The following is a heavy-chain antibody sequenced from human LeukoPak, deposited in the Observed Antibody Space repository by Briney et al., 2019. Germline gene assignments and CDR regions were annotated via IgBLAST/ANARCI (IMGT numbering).Heavy chain of an antibody. Sequence: EASVKVSCKASGYTFTSYYMHWVRQAPGQGLEWMGIINPSGGDASYAQKFQGRLTMTRDTSTNTVYMELTSQRSEDTAVYYCAREVMDNLRFDYWGQGTLVTVSS. CDR3: AREVMDNLRFDY. CDR2: INPSGGDA. J-gene: IGHJ4*02. V-gene: IGHV1-46*01. D-gene: IGHD1-14*01. CDR1: GYTFTSYY.